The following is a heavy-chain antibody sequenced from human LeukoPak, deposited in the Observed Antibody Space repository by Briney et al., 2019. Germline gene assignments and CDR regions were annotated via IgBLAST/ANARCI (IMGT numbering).Heavy chain of an antibody. J-gene: IGHJ4*02. CDR3: VREVRYHDDSGYPDS. CDR1: GDSINNTYF. Sequence: PSETLSLTCDVFGDSINNTYFWGWIRRPPGKGLQWIGSIDQGGNTYFESSLKGRVYLSVDTSKNQFSLTLTPVTDADTAIYQCVREVRYHDDSGYPDSWGQGTLVIVSS. CDR2: IDQGGNT. V-gene: IGHV4-38-2*02. D-gene: IGHD3-22*01.